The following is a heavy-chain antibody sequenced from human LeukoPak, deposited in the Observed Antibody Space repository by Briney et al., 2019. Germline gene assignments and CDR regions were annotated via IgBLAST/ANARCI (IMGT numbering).Heavy chain of an antibody. CDR2: VNTDESRT. CDR1: GFTFSNYW. J-gene: IGHJ4*02. CDR3: ARGASGSYYVDY. Sequence: GGSLRLSCVASGFTFSNYWMHWVRQAPGKGLVWVSRVNTDESRTNYADSVKSRFTISRDNAKNTVYLQMNSLRAEDTAVYYCARGASGSYYVDYWGQGILVTVSS. V-gene: IGHV3-74*01. D-gene: IGHD1-26*01.